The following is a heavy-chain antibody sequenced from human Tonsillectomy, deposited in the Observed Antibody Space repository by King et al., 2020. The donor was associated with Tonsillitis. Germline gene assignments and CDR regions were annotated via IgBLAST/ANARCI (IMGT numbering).Heavy chain of an antibody. Sequence: VQLVESGGGSVQPGGSLRLSCAASGFSFAIYAMSWVRQVPGKGLEWVSGISADGGATYHADSVKGRFTISKDNSRDTLYLQMNSLRAEDSAIYYCAGGRRYPGYKDWFFDRWGRGTLVTVSS. J-gene: IGHJ2*01. CDR1: GFSFAIYA. D-gene: IGHD5-24*01. CDR2: ISADGGAT. CDR3: AGGRRYPGYKDWFFDR. V-gene: IGHV3-23*04.